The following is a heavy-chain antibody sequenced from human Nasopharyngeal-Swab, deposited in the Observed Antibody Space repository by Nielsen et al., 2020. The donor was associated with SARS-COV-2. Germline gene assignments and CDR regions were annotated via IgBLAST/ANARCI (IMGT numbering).Heavy chain of an antibody. V-gene: IGHV4-34*01. CDR2: VNHSGST. CDR3: ARAGDLTAYYSYYMDV. J-gene: IGHJ6*03. D-gene: IGHD2-21*02. CDR1: GGSISSYY. Sequence: GSLRLSCTVPGGSISSYYWSWIRQPPGKGLEWIGEVNHSGSTHYNPSLKSRVTISVDTSNNQFSLKLSSVTAADTALYYCARAGDLTAYYSYYMDVWGNGTTVTVSS.